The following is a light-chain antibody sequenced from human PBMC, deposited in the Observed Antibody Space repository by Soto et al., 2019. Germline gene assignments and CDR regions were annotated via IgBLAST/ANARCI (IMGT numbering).Light chain of an antibody. Sequence: QSALTQPRSVSGSPGQSVTISCTGTSNDVGRYDYVSWYQQHPGKAPRLVLHDVYKRPSGVPDRFSGSKSGNTASLTISGVQTEDEADYYRCSLTGSYTLLFGGGTKLTVL. V-gene: IGLV2-11*01. J-gene: IGLJ3*02. CDR1: SNDVGRYDY. CDR3: CSLTGSYTLL. CDR2: DVY.